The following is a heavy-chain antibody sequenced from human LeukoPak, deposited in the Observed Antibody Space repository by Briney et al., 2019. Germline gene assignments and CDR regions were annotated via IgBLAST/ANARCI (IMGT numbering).Heavy chain of an antibody. J-gene: IGHJ4*02. D-gene: IGHD2-2*02. CDR3: ARGPGGIVVVPAAITGPFDY. CDR1: GGTFSSYA. Sequence: SVKVSCKASGGTFSSYAISWVRQAPGQGLEWMGGIIPIFGTANYAQKFQGRVTITADESTSTPYMELSSLRSEDTAVYYCARGPGGIVVVPAAITGPFDYWGQGTLVTVSS. V-gene: IGHV1-69*01. CDR2: IIPIFGTA.